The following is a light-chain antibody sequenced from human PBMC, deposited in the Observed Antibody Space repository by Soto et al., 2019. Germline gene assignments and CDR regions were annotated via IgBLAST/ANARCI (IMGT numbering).Light chain of an antibody. CDR3: QQYNSWPPLT. CDR2: DAS. J-gene: IGKJ4*01. V-gene: IGKV3-15*01. CDR1: QAIRSN. Sequence: EIVMTQSPATLSVSPGERATLSCRASQAIRSNLAWYQQKPGQAPRLLIYDASSRATGVPARFSGSGSGTDFTLSLISLHSEDSAFYLCQQYNSWPPLTFGGGTKVDIK.